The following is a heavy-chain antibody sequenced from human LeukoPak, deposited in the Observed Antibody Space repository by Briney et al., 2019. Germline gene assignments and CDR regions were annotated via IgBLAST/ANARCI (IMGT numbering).Heavy chain of an antibody. J-gene: IGHJ5*02. D-gene: IGHD2-2*01. CDR2: IYYSGST. Sequence: PSQTLSLTCTVSGGSISSGDYYWSWIRQPPGKGLEWIGYIYYSGSTYYNPSLKSRVTISVDTSKNQFSLKLSSVTAADTAVYCCAREIVVVPAAGGGFDPWGQGTLVTVSS. CDR1: GGSISSGDYY. CDR3: AREIVVVPAAGGGFDP. V-gene: IGHV4-30-4*01.